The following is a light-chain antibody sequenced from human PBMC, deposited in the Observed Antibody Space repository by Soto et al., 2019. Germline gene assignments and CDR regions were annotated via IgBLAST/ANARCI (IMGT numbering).Light chain of an antibody. CDR2: GAS. V-gene: IGKV3D-15*01. CDR3: QQYDNWPLT. CDR1: QSVSSN. Sequence: EIVMTQSPATLSVSPGERATLSCSASQSVSSNLGWYQQKPGQSPRLLIYGASTRATGIPVRFSGSGSGTEFTLTISSLQSEDFAIYYCQQYDNWPLTFGGGTKVDIK. J-gene: IGKJ4*02.